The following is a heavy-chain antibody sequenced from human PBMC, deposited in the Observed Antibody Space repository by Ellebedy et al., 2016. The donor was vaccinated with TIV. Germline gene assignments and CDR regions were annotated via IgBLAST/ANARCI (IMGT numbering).Heavy chain of an antibody. D-gene: IGHD3-9*01. CDR3: TRDREFFDWLFPDTFDY. V-gene: IGHV3-21*01. CDR2: ISSSGIYI. CDR1: GLTLSMLD. J-gene: IGHJ4*02. Sequence: PGGSLRLSCAASGLTLSMLDMNWVRQAPGKGLEWVSSISSSGIYIYYADSVKGRFTMSRDNAKNSLYLQMNSLRAEDTAVYYCTRDREFFDWLFPDTFDYWGQGTLVTVSS.